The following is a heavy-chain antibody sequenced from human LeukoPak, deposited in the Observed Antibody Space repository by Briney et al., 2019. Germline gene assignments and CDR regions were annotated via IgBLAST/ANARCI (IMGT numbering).Heavy chain of an antibody. V-gene: IGHV4-31*03. J-gene: IGHJ4*02. Sequence: SETLSLTCTVSGGSISSGGYYWSWIRQHPGKGLEWIGYFYYSGSTYYNPSLKSRVTISVDTSKNQFSLKLSSVTAADTAVYYCARAEGRGSSRRGVFFWGQGTLVTVSS. D-gene: IGHD6-13*01. CDR1: GGSISSGGYY. CDR2: FYYSGST. CDR3: ARAEGRGSSRRGVFF.